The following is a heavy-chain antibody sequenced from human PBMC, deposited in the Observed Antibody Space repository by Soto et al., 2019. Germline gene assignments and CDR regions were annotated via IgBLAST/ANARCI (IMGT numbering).Heavy chain of an antibody. J-gene: IGHJ4*02. CDR3: ARGDILTGYYASERAYYFDY. D-gene: IGHD3-9*01. V-gene: IGHV1-46*01. Sequence: ASVKVSCKASGYTFISYYMHWVRQAPGQGLEWMGIINPSGGATSYAQKFQGRVTMTRDTSTSTVYMELSSLRSEDTAVYYCARGDILTGYYASERAYYFDYWGQGTLVTVSS. CDR2: INPSGGAT. CDR1: GYTFISYY.